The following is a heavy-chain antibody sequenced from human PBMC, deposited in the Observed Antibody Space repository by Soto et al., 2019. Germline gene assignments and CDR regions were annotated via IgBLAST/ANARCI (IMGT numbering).Heavy chain of an antibody. D-gene: IGHD3-22*01. V-gene: IGHV4-59*02. CDR3: PRTSYDSSGFGVGL. J-gene: IGHJ5*02. CDR2: MYFGGSF. Sequence: PSETLSLTCTVSGASVSDGYCSWIRQHPGKGLEWIGFMYFGGSFNYNPSLSSRVTLSVETSKNQVSMKVTSVTASDTAVTYCPRTSYDSSGFGVGLWGKGTLVTGS. CDR1: GASVSDGY.